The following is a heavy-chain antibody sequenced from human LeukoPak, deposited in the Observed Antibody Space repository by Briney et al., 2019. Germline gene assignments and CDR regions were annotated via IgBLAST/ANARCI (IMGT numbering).Heavy chain of an antibody. CDR1: GGTFSSYA. V-gene: IGHV1-69*05. Sequence: GSSVKVSCKASGGTFSSYAISWVRQAPGQGLEWMGGIIPIFGTANYAQKSQGRVTITTDESTSTAYMELSSLRSEDTAVYYCARGRVGYNSCHYWGQGTLVTVSS. CDR3: ARGRVGYNSCHY. D-gene: IGHD5-24*01. CDR2: IIPIFGTA. J-gene: IGHJ4*02.